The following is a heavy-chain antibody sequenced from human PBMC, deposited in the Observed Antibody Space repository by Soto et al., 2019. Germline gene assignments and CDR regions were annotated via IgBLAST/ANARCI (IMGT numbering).Heavy chain of an antibody. J-gene: IGHJ6*03. D-gene: IGHD3-3*01. CDR1: GYTFTSYG. CDR3: ARVGYDFWSGSKTPPWSCMDV. CDR2: ISAYNGNT. Sequence: GASVKVSCKASGYTFTSYGISWVRQAPGQGLEWMGWISAYNGNTNYAQKLQGRVTMTTDTSTSTAYMELRSLRSDDTAVYYCARVGYDFWSGSKTPPWSCMDVWGKGTTVTVSS. V-gene: IGHV1-18*01.